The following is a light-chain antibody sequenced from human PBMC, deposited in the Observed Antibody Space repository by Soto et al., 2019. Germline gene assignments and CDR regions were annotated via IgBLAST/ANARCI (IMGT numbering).Light chain of an antibody. J-gene: IGKJ5*01. CDR3: QQRGNWPGT. CDR1: QSVSSY. V-gene: IGKV3-11*01. CDR2: DAS. Sequence: EIVLTQSPATLSLSPGERATLSCRASQSVSSYLAWYQQKPGQAPRLLIYDASNRATGIPARFSGSGSGTDFTLTITSLETEDFAVYYCQQRGNWPGTFGQGTRLEIK.